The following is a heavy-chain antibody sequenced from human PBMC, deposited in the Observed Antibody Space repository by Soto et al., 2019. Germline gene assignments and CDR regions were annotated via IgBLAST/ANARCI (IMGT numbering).Heavy chain of an antibody. CDR2: IYYSGST. Sequence: SETLSPTCTVSGGSISSGGYYWSWIRQHPGKGLEWIGYIYYSGSTYYNPSLKSRVTISVDTSKNQFSLKLSSVTAADTAVYYCAREGETGILTGYASLFDPWGQGTLVTVSS. CDR1: GGSISSGGYY. CDR3: AREGETGILTGYASLFDP. D-gene: IGHD3-9*01. V-gene: IGHV4-31*03. J-gene: IGHJ5*02.